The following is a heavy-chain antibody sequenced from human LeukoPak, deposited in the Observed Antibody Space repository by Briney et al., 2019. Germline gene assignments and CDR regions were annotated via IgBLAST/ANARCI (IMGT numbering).Heavy chain of an antibody. CDR3: ARKAQYNGHYPLDY. Sequence: GGSLRLSCAASGFTFTSYSVSWVRQAPGKGLEWVSGTSDRGDYIYYADSVKGRFTISGDSSKNTLFLQMNSLRAEDTALYFCARKAQYNGHYPLDYWGQGTLVTVSS. CDR2: TSDRGDYI. J-gene: IGHJ4*02. D-gene: IGHD1-7*01. CDR1: GFTFTSYS. V-gene: IGHV3-23*01.